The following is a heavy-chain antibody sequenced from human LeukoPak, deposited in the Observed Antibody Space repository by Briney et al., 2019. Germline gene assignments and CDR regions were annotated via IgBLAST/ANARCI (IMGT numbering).Heavy chain of an antibody. D-gene: IGHD5-24*01. Sequence: ASVKVSCKASGYIFTDYYMHWVRQAPAQELGLMGRINPNSGGTNYAQKFQGRVTMTRDTSISTAYMELSRLRSDETAVYYCARVKKQRWRWLQLCYWGQGALVTVSS. CDR2: INPNSGGT. CDR3: ARVKKQRWRWLQLCY. CDR1: GYIFTDYY. J-gene: IGHJ4*02. V-gene: IGHV1-2*06.